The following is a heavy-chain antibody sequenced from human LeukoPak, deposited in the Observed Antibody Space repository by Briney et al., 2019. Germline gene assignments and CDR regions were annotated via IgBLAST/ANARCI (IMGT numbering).Heavy chain of an antibody. V-gene: IGHV4-39*01. CDR3: ARPGEYSSSWWGYYLDY. CDR2: IYYSGST. J-gene: IGHJ4*02. CDR1: GGSISSSSYY. D-gene: IGHD6-13*01. Sequence: SETLSLTCTVSGGSISSSSYYWGWIRQPPGKGLEWIGSIYYSGSTYYNPSLKSRVTISVDTSKNQFSLKLSSVTAADTAVYYCARPGEYSSSWWGYYLDYWGQGTLVTVSS.